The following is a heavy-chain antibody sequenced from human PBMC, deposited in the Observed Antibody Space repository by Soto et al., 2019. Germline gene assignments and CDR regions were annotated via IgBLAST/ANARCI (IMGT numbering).Heavy chain of an antibody. Sequence: LRLSFAASGFTFSNAWMSWVGQAPGNGLEWVGRIKSKTDGGTTEYAAPVKGRLTISRDDSKNTLYLQMKSLKTEDTAVYYCTASNPSTVPRIWGQGTLVTVSS. CDR1: GFTFSNAW. CDR2: IKSKTDGGTT. J-gene: IGHJ4*02. CDR3: TASNPSTVPRI. V-gene: IGHV3-15*01. D-gene: IGHD4-4*01.